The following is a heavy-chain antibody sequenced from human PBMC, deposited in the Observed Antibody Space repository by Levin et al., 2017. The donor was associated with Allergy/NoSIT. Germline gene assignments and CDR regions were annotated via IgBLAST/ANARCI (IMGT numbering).Heavy chain of an antibody. CDR3: AQDHLGQVFGGNSDGWGC. D-gene: IGHD4-23*01. J-gene: IGHJ4*02. Sequence: GESLKISCVASGFTFSTYAMTWVRQAPGKGLEWLSSISGSGGRTYYADSVKGRLTMSRDNSKNTLYLQVNSLSVDDTAIYYCAQDHLGQVFGGNSDGWGCWGQGTLVTVSS. CDR1: GFTFSTYA. CDR2: ISGSGGRT. V-gene: IGHV3-23*01.